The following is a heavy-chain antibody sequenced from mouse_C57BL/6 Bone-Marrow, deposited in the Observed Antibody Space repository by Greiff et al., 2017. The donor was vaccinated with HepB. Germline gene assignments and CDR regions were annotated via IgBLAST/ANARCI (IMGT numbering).Heavy chain of an antibody. D-gene: IGHD2-3*01. V-gene: IGHV1-69*01. CDR1: GYTFTSYW. J-gene: IGHJ3*01. CDR2: IDPSDSYT. Sequence: QVQLQQPGAELVMPGASVKLSCKASGYTFTSYWMHWVKQRPGQGLEWIGEIDPSDSYTNYNQKFKGNSTLTVDKSSSTAYMQLSSLTSEDSAVYYCARRGDGYPWFAYWGQGTLVTVSA. CDR3: ARRGDGYPWFAY.